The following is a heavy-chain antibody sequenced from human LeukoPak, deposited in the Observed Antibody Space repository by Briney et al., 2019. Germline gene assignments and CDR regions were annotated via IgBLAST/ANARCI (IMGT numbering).Heavy chain of an antibody. V-gene: IGHV3-23*01. CDR2: ISGSGGST. Sequence: PGGSLRLSCAASGFTFSSYGMSWVRQAPGRGLEWVSAISGSGGSTYYADSVKGRFTISRDNSKNTLYLQMNSLRAEDTAVYYCARDRNGAFDIWGQGTMVTVSS. CDR3: ARDRNGAFDI. J-gene: IGHJ3*02. CDR1: GFTFSSYG. D-gene: IGHD1-14*01.